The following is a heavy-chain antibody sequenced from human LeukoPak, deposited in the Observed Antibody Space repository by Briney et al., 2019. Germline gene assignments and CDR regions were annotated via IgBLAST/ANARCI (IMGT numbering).Heavy chain of an antibody. Sequence: GGSLSPSCAASGFSFSSYAMSWVRQAPGKGLEWVSAISGSGGSTYYADSVKGRFTISRDNSKNTLYLQMNSLRAQDTAVYYCAKSTTEYSSSSVSSSPYYFDYWGQGTLVTVSS. V-gene: IGHV3-23*01. CDR1: GFSFSSYA. J-gene: IGHJ4*02. D-gene: IGHD6-6*01. CDR3: AKSTTEYSSSSVSSSPYYFDY. CDR2: ISGSGGST.